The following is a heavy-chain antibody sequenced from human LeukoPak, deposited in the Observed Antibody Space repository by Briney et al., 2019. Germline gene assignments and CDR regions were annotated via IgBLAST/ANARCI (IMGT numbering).Heavy chain of an antibody. J-gene: IGHJ4*02. CDR1: GFTLSSYA. CDR2: ISGSADNT. Sequence: PGGSLRLSCTASGFTLSSYAMSWVRQAPGEGLEWVSTISGSADNTNYAEAVKGRFTISRDNSKNTMYLQKNSLRAEDTAVYYCAKQGFGCWGQGTLVTVSS. V-gene: IGHV3-23*01. CDR3: AKQGFGC.